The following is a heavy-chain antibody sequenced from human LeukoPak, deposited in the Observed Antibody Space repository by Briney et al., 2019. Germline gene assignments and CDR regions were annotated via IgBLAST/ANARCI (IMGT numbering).Heavy chain of an antibody. CDR1: GFTFSSYE. CDR2: ISSSGSTI. J-gene: IGHJ4*02. D-gene: IGHD3-10*01. Sequence: GGSLRLSCAASGFTFSSYEMNWVRQAPGKGLEWVSYISSSGSTIYYADSVKGRFTNSRDNAKNSLYLQMNSLRAEDTAVYYCARGGYYGSGSYYLWGQGTLVTVSS. V-gene: IGHV3-48*03. CDR3: ARGGYYGSGSYYL.